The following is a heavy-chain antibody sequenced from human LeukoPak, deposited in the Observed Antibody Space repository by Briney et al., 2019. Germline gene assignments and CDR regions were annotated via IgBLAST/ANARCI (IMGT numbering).Heavy chain of an antibody. D-gene: IGHD1-26*01. J-gene: IGHJ4*02. CDR1: RFTFSSYT. CDR2: VDYSGST. Sequence: GSLRLSCSASRFTFSSYTMNWVRQAPGKGLEWIGYVDYSGSTNYNPSLKSRVTISVDTSKNQFSLKLISVTAADTAVYYCARHISSGGTYAHFDYWGQGTLVTVSS. V-gene: IGHV4-59*01. CDR3: ARHISSGGTYAHFDY.